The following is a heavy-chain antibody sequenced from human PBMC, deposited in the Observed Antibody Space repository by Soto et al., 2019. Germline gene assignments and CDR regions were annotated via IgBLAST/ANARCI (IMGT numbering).Heavy chain of an antibody. V-gene: IGHV1-46*01. J-gene: IGHJ3*02. CDR1: GHTFTSYN. Sequence: ASVKVSCKASGHTFTSYNMNWVRHAPGQGLEWMGIINPTSGSTTYAQKFQGRVTMTRDTSTSTLYLELSSLRSEDTAVYYCARDTVGSTYRDAYDIWGQGTMVTVSS. CDR3: ARDTVGSTYRDAYDI. CDR2: INPTSGST. D-gene: IGHD1-26*01.